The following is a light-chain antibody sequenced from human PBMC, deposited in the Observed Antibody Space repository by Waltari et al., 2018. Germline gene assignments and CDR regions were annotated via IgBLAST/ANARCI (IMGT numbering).Light chain of an antibody. CDR2: EVT. J-gene: IGLJ1*01. CDR3: ISYAGNNKYV. Sequence: QSALTQPPSASGSPGQSVTISCTGTSSDVGAYNYVSWYQQYPDKAPKLMIYEVTKRPSGVPDRFSGSKSRNTSSLTVSGLQAEDESDYYCISYAGNNKYVLGAGTKVTVL. V-gene: IGLV2-8*01. CDR1: SSDVGAYNY.